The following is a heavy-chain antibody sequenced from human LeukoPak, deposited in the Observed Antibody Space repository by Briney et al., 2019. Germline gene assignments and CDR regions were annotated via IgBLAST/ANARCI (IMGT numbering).Heavy chain of an antibody. Sequence: PGGSLRLSCAASGFTFSSYAMSWVRQAPGKRLEWVSIISGSGGSTYYADSVKGRFTISRDNSKNTLYLQMNSLRAEDTAVYYCANPYYYGSGSPDPWGQGTLVTVSS. D-gene: IGHD3-10*01. CDR2: ISGSGGST. CDR1: GFTFSSYA. J-gene: IGHJ5*02. V-gene: IGHV3-23*01. CDR3: ANPYYYGSGSPDP.